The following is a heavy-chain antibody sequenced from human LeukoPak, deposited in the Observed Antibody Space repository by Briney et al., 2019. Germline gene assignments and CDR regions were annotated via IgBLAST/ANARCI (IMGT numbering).Heavy chain of an antibody. CDR2: ISGSGGST. J-gene: IGHJ4*02. D-gene: IGHD6-19*01. CDR3: ARDSYPRWEQWLSDELDY. Sequence: GGSLRLSCAASGFIFNNYAMSWVRQAPGKGLEWVSSISGSGGSTYYADSVKGRFTISRDNAKNSLYLQMNSLRAEDTAVYYCARDSYPRWEQWLSDELDYWGQGTLVTVSS. V-gene: IGHV3-23*01. CDR1: GFIFNNYA.